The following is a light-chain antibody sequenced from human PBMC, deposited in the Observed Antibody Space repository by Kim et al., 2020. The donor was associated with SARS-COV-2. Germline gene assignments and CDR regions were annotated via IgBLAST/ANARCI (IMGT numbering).Light chain of an antibody. J-gene: IGLJ2*01. V-gene: IGLV3-21*04. CDR2: YDS. Sequence: PENQARITFAGNSVVTYSVHWYQQKAGQAPGLVIDYDSDRPSGIPERFSGSNSENTATLTISRVEAGDEADYFCQVWDSSSDHSVFGGGTQLTVL. CDR1: SVVTYS. CDR3: QVWDSSSDHSV.